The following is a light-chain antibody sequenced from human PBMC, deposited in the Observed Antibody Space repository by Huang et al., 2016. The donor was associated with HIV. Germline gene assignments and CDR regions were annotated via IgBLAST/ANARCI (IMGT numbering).Light chain of an antibody. V-gene: IGKV1-NL1*01. CDR1: QGISNS. J-gene: IGKJ4*02. CDR3: QQYYSTPLT. Sequence: DIKKTQSPSSLSASVGDRVTITCRASQGISNSLAWYQQKPGKAPKLLLYSASRLESGVPSRFSGGGSGTDDTLTISSLQPEDFATYYCQQYYSTPLTFGGGTKVEIK. CDR2: SAS.